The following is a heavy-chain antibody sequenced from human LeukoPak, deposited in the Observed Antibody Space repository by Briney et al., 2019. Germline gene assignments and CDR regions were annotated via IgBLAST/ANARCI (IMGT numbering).Heavy chain of an antibody. CDR3: AMSNTVRRPFFDP. J-gene: IGHJ5*02. Sequence: TSETLSLTCIGSDDSVNTYYCSWIRQAPGKGLEWIGYIYNRGSTKYNPSLKSRATISVDTSKNQFSLKLTSVTAADTAVYYCAMSNTVRRPFFDPWGQGTLVTVSS. CDR1: DDSVNTYY. CDR2: IYNRGST. V-gene: IGHV4-59*02. D-gene: IGHD4-11*01.